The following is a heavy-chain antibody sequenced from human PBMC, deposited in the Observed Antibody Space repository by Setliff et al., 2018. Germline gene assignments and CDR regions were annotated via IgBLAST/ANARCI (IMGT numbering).Heavy chain of an antibody. Sequence: ASVKVSCKTSGYSFTKYFLHWVRQAPGQGLEWMGRVFTATDDTQFRTEFQGRVSVTSETSMSTTYMELSGLRSDDTAVYYCVRQDILTGYHAFDYWGQGTLVTVSS. CDR3: VRQDILTGYHAFDY. J-gene: IGHJ4*02. CDR1: GYSFTKYF. V-gene: IGHV1-2*06. D-gene: IGHD3-9*01. CDR2: VFTATDDT.